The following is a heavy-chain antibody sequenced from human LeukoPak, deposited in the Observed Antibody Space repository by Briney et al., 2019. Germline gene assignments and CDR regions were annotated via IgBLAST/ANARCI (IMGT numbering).Heavy chain of an antibody. CDR1: GVSISSYY. Sequence: PSETLSLTCTVSGVSISSYYWSWIRQPPGKGLEWIGYIYYSGITHYNPSLQSRLTTSVDTSKNQFSLQVSTVNAADSAVYYCARRVQRGPPYLYYYMDVWGKGTTVTVSS. D-gene: IGHD2/OR15-2a*01. V-gene: IGHV4-59*08. J-gene: IGHJ6*03. CDR2: IYYSGIT. CDR3: ARRVQRGPPYLYYYMDV.